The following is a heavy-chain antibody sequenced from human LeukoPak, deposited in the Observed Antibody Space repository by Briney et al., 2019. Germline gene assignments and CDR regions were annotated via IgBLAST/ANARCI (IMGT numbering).Heavy chain of an antibody. CDR2: ISSSGSTI. J-gene: IGHJ4*02. D-gene: IGHD3-22*01. Sequence: GGSLRLSCAAPGFTLSSYEINWVRQAPGKGLEWVSYISSSGSTIYYADSVKGRFTISRDNAKNSLYLQMNSLRAEDTAVYYCARETYYYDSSGYYPYYFDYWGQGTLVTVSS. CDR3: ARETYYYDSSGYYPYYFDY. CDR1: GFTLSSYE. V-gene: IGHV3-48*03.